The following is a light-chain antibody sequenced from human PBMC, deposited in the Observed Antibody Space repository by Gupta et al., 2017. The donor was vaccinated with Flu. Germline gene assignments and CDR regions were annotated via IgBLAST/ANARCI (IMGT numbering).Light chain of an antibody. J-gene: IGKJ1*01. Sequence: PSTLSASLGDRVTIQCRASQNSSDWLTWYQQKPGTAPKLLIYKASTLESGVPSRFSGSGSGTEFTLNINRVQPDDVATYFCQQYDAYPWTFGQGTKVEIK. CDR2: KAS. CDR3: QQYDAYPWT. CDR1: QNSSDW. V-gene: IGKV1-5*03.